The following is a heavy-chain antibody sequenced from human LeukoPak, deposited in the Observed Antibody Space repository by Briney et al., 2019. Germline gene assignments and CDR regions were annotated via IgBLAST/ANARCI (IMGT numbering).Heavy chain of an antibody. J-gene: IGHJ4*02. V-gene: IGHV3-66*02. D-gene: IGHD1-14*01. Sequence: GGSLSLSCAASGFTVSSNYMSWVRQAPGKGLEWVSVIYSGGSTYYADSVKGRFTISRDNSKNRLYLQMDSLRAEDTAVYYCARDNRWRQMIDYWGQGTLVTVSS. CDR1: GFTVSSNY. CDR3: ARDNRWRQMIDY. CDR2: IYSGGST.